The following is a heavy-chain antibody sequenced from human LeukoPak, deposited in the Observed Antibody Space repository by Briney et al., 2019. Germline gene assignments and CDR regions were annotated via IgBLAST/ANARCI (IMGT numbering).Heavy chain of an antibody. D-gene: IGHD3-10*02. V-gene: IGHV3-48*04. CDR2: ISSSGSTI. J-gene: IGHJ6*04. CDR1: GFTFGSYS. CDR3: AELGITMIGGV. Sequence: GGSLRLSCAASGFTFGSYSMNWVRQAPGKGLEWVSYISSSGSTIYYADSVKGRFTISRDNAKNSLYLRMNSLRAEDTAVYYCAELGITMIGGVWGKGTTVTISS.